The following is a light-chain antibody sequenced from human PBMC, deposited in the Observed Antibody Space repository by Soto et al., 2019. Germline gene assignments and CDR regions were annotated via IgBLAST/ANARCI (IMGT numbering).Light chain of an antibody. V-gene: IGKV3-11*01. Sequence: EIVMTQSPATLSVSPVERATLSCRASQSVSSNVAWYQQKPGQAPRLLIYDASDRATGIPGRFSGSGSGTDFTLTISSLEPEDFAVYYCQQHSNWPPITFGQGTRLEIK. CDR1: QSVSSN. CDR3: QQHSNWPPIT. J-gene: IGKJ5*01. CDR2: DAS.